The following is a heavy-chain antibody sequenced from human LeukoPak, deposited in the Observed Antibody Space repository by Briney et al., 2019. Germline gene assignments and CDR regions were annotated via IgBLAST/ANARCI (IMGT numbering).Heavy chain of an antibody. Sequence: PGGSLRLSCAASGFTFSSYAMSWVRQAPGKGLEWVSAISGSGGSTYYADSVKGRFTISRDNSKNTLYLQMNSLRAEDTAVYYCAKVKTTVRGVIMNYFDYWGQGTLVTVSS. D-gene: IGHD3-10*01. V-gene: IGHV3-23*01. CDR3: AKVKTTVRGVIMNYFDY. J-gene: IGHJ4*02. CDR1: GFTFSSYA. CDR2: ISGSGGST.